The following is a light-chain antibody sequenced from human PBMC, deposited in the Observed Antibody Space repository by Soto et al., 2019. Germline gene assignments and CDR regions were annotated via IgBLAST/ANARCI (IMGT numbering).Light chain of an antibody. Sequence: EIVMTHSPATLSVSPVERATLSCRASQSVSSNLAWYQQKPGQAPRLLIYGASTRATGIPARFSGSGSGTEFTLTISSLQYEDFAVYYCQQYNTWPYTFGQGTKLEIK. CDR1: QSVSSN. J-gene: IGKJ2*01. CDR3: QQYNTWPYT. V-gene: IGKV3-15*01. CDR2: GAS.